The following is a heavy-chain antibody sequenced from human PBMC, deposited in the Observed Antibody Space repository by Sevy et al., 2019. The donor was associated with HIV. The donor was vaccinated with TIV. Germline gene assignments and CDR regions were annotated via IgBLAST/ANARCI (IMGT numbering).Heavy chain of an antibody. CDR2: IYPGDSDS. D-gene: IGHD1-1*01. Sequence: GESLKISCKGSGYSFSNYWIGWVRQMPGKGLEWRGIIYPGDSDSRYSPSFQGQVTISVDKSISTAYLQWSSLKASDTAMYYCARYGNNAFDYWGQGTLVTVSS. V-gene: IGHV5-51*06. J-gene: IGHJ4*02. CDR1: GYSFSNYW. CDR3: ARYGNNAFDY.